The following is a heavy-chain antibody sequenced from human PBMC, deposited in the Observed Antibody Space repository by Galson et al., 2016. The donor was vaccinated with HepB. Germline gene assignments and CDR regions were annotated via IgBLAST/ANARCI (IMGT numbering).Heavy chain of an antibody. CDR2: ISPNSGGT. CDR1: KYTFTVYY. Sequence: SKYTFTVYYIHWVRQAPGQGLEWMGWISPNSGGTNYAQKFQGRVTMTRDTSITTAYMELSSLRSDDTAVYYCAREAAPGDDYSLAYWGQGTLVTVSS. D-gene: IGHD4-11*01. CDR3: AREAAPGDDYSLAY. J-gene: IGHJ4*02. V-gene: IGHV1-2*02.